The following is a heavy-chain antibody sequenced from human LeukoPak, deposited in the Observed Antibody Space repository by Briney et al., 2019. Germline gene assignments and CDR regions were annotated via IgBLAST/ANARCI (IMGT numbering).Heavy chain of an antibody. CDR1: GFTFSSYW. V-gene: IGHV3-7*01. CDR2: IKQDGSEK. Sequence: GGSLRLSCAASGFTFSSYWMSWVRQAPGKGLEWVANIKQDGSEKYYVDSVKGRFTISRDNAKNSLYLQMNSLRAEDTAVYYRARDAMTDAFDIWGQGTMVTVSS. CDR3: ARDAMTDAFDI. D-gene: IGHD2-2*01. J-gene: IGHJ3*02.